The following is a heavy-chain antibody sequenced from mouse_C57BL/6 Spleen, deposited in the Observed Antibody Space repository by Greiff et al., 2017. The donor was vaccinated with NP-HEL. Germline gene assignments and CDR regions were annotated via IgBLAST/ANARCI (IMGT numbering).Heavy chain of an antibody. CDR3: ARLITTVEDYAMDY. D-gene: IGHD1-1*01. J-gene: IGHJ4*01. CDR1: GFTFSDYG. CDR2: ISSGSSTI. V-gene: IGHV5-17*01. Sequence: EVKLVESGGGLVKPGGSLKLSCAASGFTFSDYGMHWVRQAPEKGLEWVAYISSGSSTIYYADTVKGRFTISRDNAKNTLFLQMTSLRSEDTAMYYCARLITTVEDYAMDYWGQGTSVTVSS.